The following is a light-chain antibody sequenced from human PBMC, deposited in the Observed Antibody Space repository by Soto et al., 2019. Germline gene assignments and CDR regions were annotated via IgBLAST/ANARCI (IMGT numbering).Light chain of an antibody. CDR2: DAS. Sequence: EIVLTQSPATLSVSLGESATLSCGASQTVSSRYLAWYQQRPGLAPRLLMYDASSGAAGIPDRFSGSGSGRVFTLTISRLEPEDSAVYYCQQYGSSNPYTFGQGTKLEIK. CDR1: QTVSSRY. CDR3: QQYGSSNPYT. V-gene: IGKV3D-20*01. J-gene: IGKJ2*01.